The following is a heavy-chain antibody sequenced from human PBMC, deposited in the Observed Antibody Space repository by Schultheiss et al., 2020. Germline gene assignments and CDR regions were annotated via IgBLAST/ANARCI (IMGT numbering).Heavy chain of an antibody. CDR2: ISWNSGSI. J-gene: IGHJ5*02. Sequence: GGSLRLSCAASGFTFDDYAMHWVRQAPGKGPEWVSGISWNSGSIGYADSVKGRFTISRDNAKNSLYLQMNSLRAEDTALYYCAKDSDSSGYLNWFDPWGQGTLITVAS. CDR1: GFTFDDYA. D-gene: IGHD3-22*01. CDR3: AKDSDSSGYLNWFDP. V-gene: IGHV3-9*01.